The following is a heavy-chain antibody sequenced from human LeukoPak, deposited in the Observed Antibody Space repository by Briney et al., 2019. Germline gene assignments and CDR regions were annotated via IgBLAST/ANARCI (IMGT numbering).Heavy chain of an antibody. CDR3: ARAWATDYFDF. CDR1: GVXISSYY. V-gene: IGHV4-59*01. J-gene: IGHJ4*02. CDR2: IYYSGTI. Sequence: PSETLSHTCIVSGVXISSYYCSWIRQPPGKGLEWIGYIYYSGTINYNPSLLSRVNISVDTSKSQFSLKLSSVTAAGTAVYYCARAWATDYFDFWGQGALVTVSS.